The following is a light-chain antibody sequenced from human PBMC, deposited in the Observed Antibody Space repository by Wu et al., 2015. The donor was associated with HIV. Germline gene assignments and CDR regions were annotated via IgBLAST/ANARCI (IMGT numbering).Light chain of an antibody. CDR1: QNIKKF. CDR3: QQLNSYLMYT. V-gene: IGKV1-39*01. Sequence: DIQMTQSPSSLSASVGDRVTITCRSSQNIKKFLNWYQQKPGKAPNLLIFAASSLQSGVPSRFSGSGSDTGFTLIISSLQPEDIATYYCQQLNSYLMYTFGQGTKLEIK. CDR2: AAS. J-gene: IGKJ2*01.